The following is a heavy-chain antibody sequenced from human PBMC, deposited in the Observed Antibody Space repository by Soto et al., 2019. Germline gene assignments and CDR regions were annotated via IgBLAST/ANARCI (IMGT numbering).Heavy chain of an antibody. J-gene: IGHJ4*02. CDR2: IWYDGSNK. V-gene: IGHV3-33*01. D-gene: IGHD3-10*01. CDR1: GFTFSSYG. Sequence: GGSLRLSCAASGFTFSSYGMHWVRQAPGKGLEWVAVIWYDGSNKYYADSVKGRFTISRDNSKNTLYLQMNSLRAEDTAVYYCARDARITIVREVIDYWGQGTLVTVSS. CDR3: ARDARITIVREVIDY.